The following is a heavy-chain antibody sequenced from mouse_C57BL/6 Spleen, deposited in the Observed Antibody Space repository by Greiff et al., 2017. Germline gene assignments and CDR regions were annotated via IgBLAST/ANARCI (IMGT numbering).Heavy chain of an antibody. CDR3: ARAGSNYGYFDV. J-gene: IGHJ1*03. CDR2: IHPNSGST. CDR1: GYTFTSYW. V-gene: IGHV1-64*01. D-gene: IGHD2-5*01. Sequence: QVQLQQPGAELVKPGASVKLSCKASGYTFTSYWMHWVKQRPGQGLEWIGMIHPNSGSTNYNEKFKSKATLTVDKSSSTAYMQLSSLTSEDSAVYYCARAGSNYGYFDVWGTGTTDTVSS.